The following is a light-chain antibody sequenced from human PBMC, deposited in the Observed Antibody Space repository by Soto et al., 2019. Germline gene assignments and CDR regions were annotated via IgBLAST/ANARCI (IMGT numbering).Light chain of an antibody. CDR2: EVS. CDR3: SSYTSSSTL. Sequence: QSALTQPASVSGSPGQSITISCTGTSSDVADSNFVSWYQPHPGKAPKLMIYEVSNRPSGVSSRFSGSKSGNTASLTISGLQAEDESDYYCSSYTSSSTLFGGGTKLTVL. CDR1: SSDVADSNF. J-gene: IGLJ2*01. V-gene: IGLV2-14*01.